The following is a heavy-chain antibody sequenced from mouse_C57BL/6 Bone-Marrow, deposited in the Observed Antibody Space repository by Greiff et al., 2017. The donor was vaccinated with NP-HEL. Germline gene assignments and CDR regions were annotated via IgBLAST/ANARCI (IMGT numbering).Heavy chain of an antibody. V-gene: IGHV2-2*01. CDR2: IWSGGST. CDR3: ARNYGSSYAMDY. J-gene: IGHJ4*01. CDR1: GFSLTSYG. Sequence: VKLVESGPGLVQPSQSLSITCTVSGFSLTSYGVHWVRQSPGKGLEWLGVIWSGGSTDYNAAFISRLSISKDNSKSQVFFKMNRLQADDTAIYYCARNYGSSYAMDYWGQGTSVTVSS. D-gene: IGHD1-1*01.